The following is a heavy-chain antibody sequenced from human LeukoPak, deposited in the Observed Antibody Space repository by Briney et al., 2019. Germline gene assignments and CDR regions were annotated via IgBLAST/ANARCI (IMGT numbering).Heavy chain of an antibody. J-gene: IGHJ4*02. CDR1: GGSISSGDYY. V-gene: IGHV4-30-4*08. CDR2: IDYSGST. CDR3: AREKRTGYYDSSGYPHGFDY. D-gene: IGHD3-22*01. Sequence: KPSETLSLTCTVSGGSISSGDYYWSWIRQPPGKGLEWIGYIDYSGSTYDNPSHKSRVTISVDTSKNQFSLKLSSVTAADTAVYYCAREKRTGYYDSSGYPHGFDYWGQGTLVTVSS.